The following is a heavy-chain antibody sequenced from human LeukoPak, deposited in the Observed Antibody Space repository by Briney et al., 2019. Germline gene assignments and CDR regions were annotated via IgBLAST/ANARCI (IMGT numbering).Heavy chain of an antibody. CDR3: AKEGDYYDSSGYLYYFDY. CDR1: GFTFSSYS. V-gene: IGHV3-23*01. D-gene: IGHD3-22*01. Sequence: PGGSLRLSCAASGFTFSSYSMNWVRQAPGKGLEWVSAISGSGGSTYYADSVKGRFTISRDNSKNTLYLQMNSLRAEDTAVYYCAKEGDYYDSSGYLYYFDYWGQGTLVTVSS. J-gene: IGHJ4*02. CDR2: ISGSGGST.